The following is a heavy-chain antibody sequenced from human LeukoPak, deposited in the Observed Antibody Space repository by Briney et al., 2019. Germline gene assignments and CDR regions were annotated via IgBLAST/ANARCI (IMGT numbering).Heavy chain of an antibody. J-gene: IGHJ5*02. Sequence: SETLSLTCTVSGYSISSGYYWGWIRQPPGKGLEWIGIIYHSGSTYYNPSLKSRVTISLDTSKNQFSLKLSSVTAADTAVYYCARDYFGYSSSPWGQGTLVTFSS. CDR2: IYHSGST. CDR1: GYSISSGYY. V-gene: IGHV4-38-2*02. D-gene: IGHD6-6*01. CDR3: ARDYFGYSSSP.